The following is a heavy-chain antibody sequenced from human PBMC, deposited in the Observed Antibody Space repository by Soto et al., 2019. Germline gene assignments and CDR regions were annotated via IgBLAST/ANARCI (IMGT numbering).Heavy chain of an antibody. Sequence: SEPLSLTCAVSGVSISSGNWWTWVRQSPQRGLEYIGEIFHDGTANYYPSFERRVAISVDTSKNQFSLKLTSVTAADTAIYFCARLVYDTRLNYMYFDFWGQGTLLTVSS. CDR2: IFHDGTA. J-gene: IGHJ4*02. D-gene: IGHD3-10*01. CDR3: ARLVYDTRLNYMYFDF. V-gene: IGHV4-4*02. CDR1: GVSISSGNW.